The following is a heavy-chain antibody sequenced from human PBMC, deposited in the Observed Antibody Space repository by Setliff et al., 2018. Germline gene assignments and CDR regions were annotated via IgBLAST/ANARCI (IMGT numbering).Heavy chain of an antibody. CDR1: GYTFTGYY. V-gene: IGHV1-2*02. D-gene: IGHD3-3*01. Sequence: GASVKVSCKASGYTFTGYYMHWVRQAPGQGLEWMGWMNPNTGGTTYAQAFQARITMTRDTSISTAYMELSSLRSEDTAVYYCAREEKIFGVFIMSYWGQGTLVTVSS. CDR2: MNPNTGGT. CDR3: AREEKIFGVFIMSY. J-gene: IGHJ4*02.